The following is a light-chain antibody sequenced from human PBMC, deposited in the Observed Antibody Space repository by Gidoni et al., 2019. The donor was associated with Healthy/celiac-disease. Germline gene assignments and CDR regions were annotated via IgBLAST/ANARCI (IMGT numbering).Light chain of an antibody. CDR1: QSVSSN. CDR2: GAS. Sequence: EIVMTQSPATLSVSPGERATLSCRASQSVSSNLAWYQQKPGQAPRLLIYGASTRATGIPARFSGSGSGTEFTLTISSLQSEDFAVYYCQQYNNWPWGTFXGXTKVEIK. V-gene: IGKV3-15*01. CDR3: QQYNNWPWGT. J-gene: IGKJ4*01.